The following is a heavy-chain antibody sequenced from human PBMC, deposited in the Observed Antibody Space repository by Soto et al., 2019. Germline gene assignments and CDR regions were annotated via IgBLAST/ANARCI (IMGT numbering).Heavy chain of an antibody. CDR3: ARGGSYVGFDS. J-gene: IGHJ4*02. D-gene: IGHD1-26*01. CDR1: GGSLNSSIHY. V-gene: IGHV4-61*01. CDR2: IHYFGSS. Sequence: QVQLQESGPGLVKPSETLSLTCTVSGGSLNSSIHYWSWIRQPPGKGLEWIGYIHYFGSSKYNPALESRVVISVDTSKNQCSLKVPAVTAADTAIYFCARGGSYVGFDSWGEGARVTVSS.